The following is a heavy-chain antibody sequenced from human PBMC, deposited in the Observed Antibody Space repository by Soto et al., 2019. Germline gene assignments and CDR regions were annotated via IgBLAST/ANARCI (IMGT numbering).Heavy chain of an antibody. CDR3: ARELRFGEDYYGMDV. Sequence: QVQLQESGPGLVKPSQTLSLTCTVSGGSISSGGYYWSWIRQHPGKGLEGIGYIYYSGSTYYNPSLKSLVTKSVDTSKNQFSLKLSSVTAADTAVYYCARELRFGEDYYGMDVWGQGTTVTVSS. CDR1: GGSISSGGYY. J-gene: IGHJ6*02. D-gene: IGHD3-10*01. V-gene: IGHV4-31*01. CDR2: IYYSGST.